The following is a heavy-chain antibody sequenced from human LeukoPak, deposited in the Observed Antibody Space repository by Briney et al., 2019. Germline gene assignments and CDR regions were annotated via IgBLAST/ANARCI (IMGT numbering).Heavy chain of an antibody. J-gene: IGHJ4*02. CDR2: LSGSGGNT. D-gene: IGHD3-22*01. CDR1: GFTFSSYA. V-gene: IGHV3-23*01. CDR3: AKGTYYYDSADYFDY. Sequence: GGSLRLSCAASGFTFSSYAMSWVRQAPGKGLEWVSTLSGSGGNTYYADSVKGRVTISRDNSKNTLYLQMNSLRAEDTAVYHCAKGTYYYDSADYFDYWGQGTLVTVSS.